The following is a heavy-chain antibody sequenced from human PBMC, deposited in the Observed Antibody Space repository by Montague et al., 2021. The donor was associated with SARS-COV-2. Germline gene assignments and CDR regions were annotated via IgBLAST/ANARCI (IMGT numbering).Heavy chain of an antibody. D-gene: IGHD3-22*01. CDR3: ARGPDSSGYYNDFDY. Sequence: SETLSLTCAVSGGSISSSHWFTWVRQPPGKGLEWIGDIYDSETINYNPSLKRRVTISVDGTKNQFSLKLSSVTAADTAVYYCARGPDSSGYYNDFDYWGQGTLVTGSS. J-gene: IGHJ4*02. CDR2: IYDSETI. CDR1: GGSISSSHW. V-gene: IGHV4-4*02.